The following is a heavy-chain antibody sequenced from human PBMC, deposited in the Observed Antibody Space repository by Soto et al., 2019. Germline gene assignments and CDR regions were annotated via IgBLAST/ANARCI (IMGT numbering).Heavy chain of an antibody. CDR3: ARDRYDILTGYYMPPDY. Sequence: ASVKVSCKSSGYTFTSYGISWVRQAPGQGLEWMGWISAYNGNTNYAQKLQGRVTMTTDTSTSTAYMELRSLRSDDTAVYYCARDRYDILTGYYMPPDYWGQGTLVTVSS. D-gene: IGHD3-9*01. V-gene: IGHV1-18*01. CDR2: ISAYNGNT. J-gene: IGHJ4*02. CDR1: GYTFTSYG.